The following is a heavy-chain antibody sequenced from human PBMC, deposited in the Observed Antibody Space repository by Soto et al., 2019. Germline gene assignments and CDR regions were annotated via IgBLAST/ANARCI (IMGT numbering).Heavy chain of an antibody. CDR3: ARDRGTGTTRWFDP. Sequence: PSETLSLTCTVSGGSISSSSYYWGWIRQPPGKGLEWIGSIYYSGSTNYNPSLKSRVTISVDTSKNQFSLKLSSVTAADTAVYYCARDRGTGTTRWFDPWGQGTLVTVSS. V-gene: IGHV4-39*07. D-gene: IGHD1-1*01. CDR1: GGSISSSSYY. CDR2: IYYSGST. J-gene: IGHJ5*02.